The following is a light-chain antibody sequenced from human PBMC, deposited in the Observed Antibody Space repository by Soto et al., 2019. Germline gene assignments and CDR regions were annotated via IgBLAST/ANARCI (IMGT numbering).Light chain of an antibody. CDR1: HSVSSSY. Sequence: EIVLTQSPGTLSLSPGERATLSCRASHSVSSSYFAWYQQRFGQAPRLLIYGASSRATGIPDRFSGSGSGTDFTLTISRLEPEDFAVYYCQQYGSSSWTFGQGTK. V-gene: IGKV3-20*01. CDR2: GAS. J-gene: IGKJ1*01. CDR3: QQYGSSSWT.